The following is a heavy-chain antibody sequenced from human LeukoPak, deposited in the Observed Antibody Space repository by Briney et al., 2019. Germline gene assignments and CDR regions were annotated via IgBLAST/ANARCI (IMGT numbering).Heavy chain of an antibody. CDR2: IKQDGSEK. V-gene: IGHV3-7*03. J-gene: IGHJ4*02. CDR3: AKDRGYDFWSGEFDY. Sequence: PGGSLRLSCAASGFTFNSHWMSWVRQAPGRGREWVANIKQDGSEKNYVDSVKGRFTISRGNAKNSLYLQMNSQRGEATALYSCAKDRGYDFWSGEFDYWGQGTLVTVSS. CDR1: GFTFNSHW. D-gene: IGHD3-3*01.